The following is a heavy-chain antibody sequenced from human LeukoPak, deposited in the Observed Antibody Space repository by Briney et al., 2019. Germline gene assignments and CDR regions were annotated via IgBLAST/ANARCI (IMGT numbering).Heavy chain of an antibody. CDR1: GFTVSSTH. V-gene: IGHV3-53*01. D-gene: IGHD3-22*01. CDR3: ARGGRGSAAVVAPRSFDI. J-gene: IGHJ3*02. CDR2: TYTGGNS. Sequence: GGSLRLSCEASGFTVSSTHMAWVRQAQGKGLEWVSVTYTGGNSYYAGSVQGRFIISRDISKNTLYLQMNNLRAEDSALYYCARGGRGSAAVVAPRSFDIWGQGTMVTVSS.